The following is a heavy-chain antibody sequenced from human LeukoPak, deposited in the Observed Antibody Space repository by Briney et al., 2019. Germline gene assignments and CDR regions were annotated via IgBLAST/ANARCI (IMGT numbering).Heavy chain of an antibody. J-gene: IGHJ4*02. CDR2: IWADGSNT. Sequence: GRSLRLSCAASGFIFSTYGMHWVRQAPGKGLEWVAVIWADGSNTDYADSVKGRFTISKDNSKNTLYLQMNSLRAEDTAVYYCAKDAWAMVRGVIDWGQGTLVTVSS. D-gene: IGHD3-10*01. CDR1: GFIFSTYG. V-gene: IGHV3-33*06. CDR3: AKDAWAMVRGVID.